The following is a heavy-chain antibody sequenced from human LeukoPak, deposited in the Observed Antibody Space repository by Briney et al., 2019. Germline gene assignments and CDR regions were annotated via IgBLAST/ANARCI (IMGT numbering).Heavy chain of an antibody. CDR2: IRYDGNKK. V-gene: IGHV3-30*02. D-gene: IGHD5-24*01. J-gene: IGHJ6*03. CDR1: GFTFSSYG. CDR3: ARVRDGYKPPKLSSYYYMDV. Sequence: PGGSLRLSCAASGFTFSSYGMHWVRQAPGKGLEWVAFIRYDGNKKYYADSVKGRFTISRDNSKNTLYLQMNSLRAEDTAVYYCARVRDGYKPPKLSSYYYMDVWGKGTTVTISS.